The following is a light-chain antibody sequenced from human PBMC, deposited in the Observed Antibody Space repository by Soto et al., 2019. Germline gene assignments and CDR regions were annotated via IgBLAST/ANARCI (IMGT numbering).Light chain of an antibody. CDR2: DDN. Sequence: QSVLTQPASVSGSPGQSITISWTGTSSDVGSYGFVSWYQQPPGKAPKLIIYDDNKRPSGVSHRFSASRSGNTASLTISGLHGGYECAYYCCSYAGASAFCVFGPGTKPAVL. V-gene: IGLV2-23*01. CDR1: SSDVGSYGF. J-gene: IGLJ1*01. CDR3: CSYAGASAFCV.